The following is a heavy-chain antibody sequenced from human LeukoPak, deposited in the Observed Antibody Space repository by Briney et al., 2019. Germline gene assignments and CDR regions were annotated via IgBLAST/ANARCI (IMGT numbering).Heavy chain of an antibody. J-gene: IGHJ6*03. CDR3: ARGRRGSGSYLRGYYYYMDV. CDR2: NGGGTST. D-gene: IGHD3-10*01. V-gene: IGHV3-23*01. CDR1: GFTFSNYA. Sequence: GGSLRLSCAASGFTFSNYAMNWVRQAPGKGLDWVSSNGGGTSTYYADSVKGRFTISRDNSKNTLYLQMNSLRAEDTAVYYCARGRRGSGSYLRGYYYYMDVWGKGTTVTISS.